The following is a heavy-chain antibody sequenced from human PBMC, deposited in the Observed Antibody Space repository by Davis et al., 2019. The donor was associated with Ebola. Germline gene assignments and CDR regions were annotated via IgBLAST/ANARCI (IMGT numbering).Heavy chain of an antibody. Sequence: SVPVSCKASGYTFTKYYMHWVRQAPGHGLDWMGWISSDNGNTKSALNLQGRFTMTTDAYTTTAYMELRSLTSDDTAVYYCARDSDAIFDFWGQGTLVTVSS. CDR3: ARDSDAIFDF. V-gene: IGHV1-18*04. D-gene: IGHD5-24*01. CDR2: ISSDNGNT. J-gene: IGHJ4*02. CDR1: GYTFTKYY.